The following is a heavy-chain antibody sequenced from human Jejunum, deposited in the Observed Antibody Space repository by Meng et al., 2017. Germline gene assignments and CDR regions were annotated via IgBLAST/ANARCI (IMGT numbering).Heavy chain of an antibody. CDR1: GFTFTTAW. Sequence: EVQLEGSGGGLVKPGGSLRLSCADSGFTFTTAWMTWVRRTPGRGLEWVGRIKSNNDGGTTDYAAPVKGRFTISRDDSKSTLYLQMNSLKIEDTAMYYCGTDIYDWGQGTLVTVSS. D-gene: IGHD2/OR15-2a*01. J-gene: IGHJ4*02. CDR3: GTDIYD. V-gene: IGHV3-15*01. CDR2: IKSNNDGGTT.